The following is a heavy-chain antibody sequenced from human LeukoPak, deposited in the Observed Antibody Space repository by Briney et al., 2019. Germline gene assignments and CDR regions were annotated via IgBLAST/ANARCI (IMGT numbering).Heavy chain of an antibody. CDR2: IYTSGST. Sequence: SETLSLTRTVSGGSISSYYWSWIRQPAGKGLEWIGRIYTSGSTNYNPSLKSRVTMSVDTSKNQFSLKLSSVTAADTAVYYCARDRKYYYDSSGYLFDYWGQGTLVTVSS. J-gene: IGHJ4*02. V-gene: IGHV4-4*07. CDR3: ARDRKYYYDSSGYLFDY. CDR1: GGSISSYY. D-gene: IGHD3-22*01.